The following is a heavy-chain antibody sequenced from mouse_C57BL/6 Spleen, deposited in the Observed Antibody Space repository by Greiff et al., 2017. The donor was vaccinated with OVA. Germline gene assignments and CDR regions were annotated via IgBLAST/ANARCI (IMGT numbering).Heavy chain of an antibody. CDR2: IYPGDGDT. V-gene: IGHV1-82*01. CDR3: ARSNYYGSSHWYFDV. CDR1: GYAFSSSW. J-gene: IGHJ1*03. D-gene: IGHD1-1*01. Sequence: VQLQQSGPELVKPGASVKISCKASGYAFSSSWMNWVKQRPGKGLEGIGRIYPGDGDTNYNGKFKGKATLTADKSSSTAYMQLSSLTSEDSAVYFCARSNYYGSSHWYFDVWGTGTTVTVSS.